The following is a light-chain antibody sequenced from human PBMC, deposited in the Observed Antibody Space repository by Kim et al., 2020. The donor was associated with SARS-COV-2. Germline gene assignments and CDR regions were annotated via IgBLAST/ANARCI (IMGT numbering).Light chain of an antibody. CDR2: EDD. J-gene: IGLJ3*02. CDR3: QSYDSIIQGV. Sequence: TVSISCPRICASIAPNTVQWNQQRPCSSPTTRIYEDDQRPSGVPARFSASIDSSSNSASLTISELKTEDEGDYYCQSYDSIIQGVFGGGAKLTVL. V-gene: IGLV6-57*01. CDR1: CASIAPNT.